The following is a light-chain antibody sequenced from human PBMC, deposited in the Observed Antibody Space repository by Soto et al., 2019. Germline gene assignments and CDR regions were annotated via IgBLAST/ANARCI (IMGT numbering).Light chain of an antibody. CDR3: QKYKSAPYT. Sequence: DIQMTQSPSSLSASIGDRVTITCRASQGISNYLAWYQQKPGKVPKLLIYGASTLESGVPSRFSGSGSGKDFTLTINSLQPEDVATYYCQKYKSAPYTFGPGTKV. J-gene: IGKJ3*01. CDR2: GAS. CDR1: QGISNY. V-gene: IGKV1-27*01.